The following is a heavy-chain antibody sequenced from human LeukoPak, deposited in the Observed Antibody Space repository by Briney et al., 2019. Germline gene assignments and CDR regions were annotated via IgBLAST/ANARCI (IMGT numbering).Heavy chain of an antibody. V-gene: IGHV3-21*01. J-gene: IGHJ6*02. CDR1: GFTFSSYS. Sequence: GGSLRLSCAASGFTFSSYSMSWVRQAPGKGLEWVSSISSSSSYIYYADSVKGRFTISRDNAKNSLYLQMNSLRAEDTSVYYCARSRAAAGYYYGMDVWGQGTTVTVSS. CDR2: ISSSSSYI. D-gene: IGHD6-13*01. CDR3: ARSRAAAGYYYGMDV.